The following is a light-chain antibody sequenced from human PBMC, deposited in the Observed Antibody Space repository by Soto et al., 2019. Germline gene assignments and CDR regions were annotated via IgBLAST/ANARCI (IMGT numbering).Light chain of an antibody. CDR1: QGIINY. V-gene: IGKV1-27*01. Sequence: DIQMTQSPSSLSASVGDRVTITCRASQGIINYLAWYQQKPGKLPILLIYEASTLQSGVPSRFSGSGFGTDVTLTISSLQPYYFAAYCCQKYSSSPFTFGRVTKGDIK. CDR3: QKYSSSPFT. J-gene: IGKJ3*01. CDR2: EAS.